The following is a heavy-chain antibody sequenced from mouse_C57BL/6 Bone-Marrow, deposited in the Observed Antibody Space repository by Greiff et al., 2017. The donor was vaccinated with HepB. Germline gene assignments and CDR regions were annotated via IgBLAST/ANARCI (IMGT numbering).Heavy chain of an antibody. Sequence: LQESGAELARPGASVKLSCKASGYTFTSYGISWVKQRTGQGLEWIGEIYPRSGNTYYNEKFKGKATLTADKSSSTAYMELRSLTSEDSAVYFCARSLNFDDWGQGTTLTVSS. CDR2: IYPRSGNT. V-gene: IGHV1-81*01. CDR1: GYTFTSYG. J-gene: IGHJ2*01. D-gene: IGHD6-5*01. CDR3: ARSLNFDD.